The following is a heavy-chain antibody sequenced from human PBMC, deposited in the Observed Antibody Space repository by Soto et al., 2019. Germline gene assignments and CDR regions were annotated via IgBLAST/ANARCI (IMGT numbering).Heavy chain of an antibody. D-gene: IGHD2-8*02. CDR1: GGSFSGYY. V-gene: IGHV4-34*01. CDR2: INHSGST. J-gene: IGHJ5*02. CDR3: ARCACVRFHPGWFAP. Sequence: PSETLSLTCAVYGGSFSGYYWSWIRQPPGKGLEWIGEINHSGSTNYNPSLKSRVTISVDTSKNQFSLKLSTVTAADTAVYYCARCACVRFHPGWFAPWGQGTLVTVSS.